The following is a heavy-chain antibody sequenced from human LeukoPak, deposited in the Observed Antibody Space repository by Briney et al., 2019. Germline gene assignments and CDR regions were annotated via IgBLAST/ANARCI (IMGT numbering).Heavy chain of an antibody. Sequence: GGSLRLSCAASGFSVSSTYMSWVRQAPGKGLEWVSLMYSHGLTSYGDSVRGRFTISRDTSKNTLHLQMNSLRAEDMAIYYCVRDIGSYPPEKWGQGTLVTVSS. CDR2: MYSHGLT. D-gene: IGHD1-26*01. J-gene: IGHJ4*02. CDR3: VRDIGSYPPEK. V-gene: IGHV3-53*01. CDR1: GFSVSSTY.